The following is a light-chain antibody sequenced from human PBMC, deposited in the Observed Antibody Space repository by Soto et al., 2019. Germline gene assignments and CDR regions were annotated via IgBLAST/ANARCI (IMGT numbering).Light chain of an antibody. CDR3: HQYGKSPRT. Sequence: EIVMTQSPATLSVSPGARAPLSCRASQSVSSYLAWYQQKPGQAPRLLIYGAFNRATGIPDRFSGSGSGTDFTLSISRLEPGDFGVYFCHQYGKSPRTFGQGTKVDIK. CDR2: GAF. CDR1: QSVSSY. V-gene: IGKV3-20*01. J-gene: IGKJ1*01.